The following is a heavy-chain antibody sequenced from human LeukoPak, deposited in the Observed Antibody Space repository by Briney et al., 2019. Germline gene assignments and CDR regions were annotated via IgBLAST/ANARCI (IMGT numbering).Heavy chain of an antibody. V-gene: IGHV3-23*01. Sequence: PGGSLRLSCVASGFTFDNYVMSWVRQAPGKGLEWASSISAGGGGTYNADSVKGRFTISRDNSKNTLYLQSDSLRAEDAAVYYCAKDLRSSDSGWGGGFDYWGQGTLVTVSS. J-gene: IGHJ4*02. CDR1: GFTFDNYV. CDR2: ISAGGGGT. D-gene: IGHD6-25*01. CDR3: AKDLRSSDSGWGGGFDY.